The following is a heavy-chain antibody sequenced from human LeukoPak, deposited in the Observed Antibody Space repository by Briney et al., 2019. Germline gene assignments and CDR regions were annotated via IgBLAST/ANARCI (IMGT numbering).Heavy chain of an antibody. J-gene: IGHJ4*02. Sequence: SETLFLTCTVSGGSISSYYWSWIRQPPGKGLEWIGYIYYSGSTNYNPSLKSRVTISVDTSKNQFSLKLSSVTAADTAVYYCARASADTMRGSVVDYWGQGTLVTVSS. V-gene: IGHV4-59*01. CDR1: GGSISSYY. CDR2: IYYSGST. CDR3: ARASADTMRGSVVDY. D-gene: IGHD3-10*01.